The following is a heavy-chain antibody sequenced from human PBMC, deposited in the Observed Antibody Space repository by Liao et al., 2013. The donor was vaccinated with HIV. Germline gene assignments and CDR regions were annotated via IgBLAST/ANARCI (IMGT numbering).Heavy chain of an antibody. CDR3: ARSLARRFDS. V-gene: IGHV4-39*07. CDR2: IFNSGST. Sequence: QLQLQESAPGLVKPSETLSLTCTVSGGSINSNSYFWGWIRQPPGKGLEWIGNIFNSGSTHYNPSLKSRVAMSIDTSKNQFSLKLSSVTAADTAVYYCARSLARRFDSWGRVPSSSSP. J-gene: IGHJ4*02. D-gene: IGHD3-16*02. CDR1: GGSINSNSYF.